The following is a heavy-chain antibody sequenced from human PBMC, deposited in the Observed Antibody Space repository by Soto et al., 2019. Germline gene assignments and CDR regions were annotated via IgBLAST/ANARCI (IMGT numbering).Heavy chain of an antibody. J-gene: IGHJ4*02. Sequence: QVQLVQSGAEMKKPGSSVKVSCQSSGGTFNTHAMNWVRQAPGQGPEWMGDISPMFGVANYAPKFQGRVTITADESTGTSYMQLSSLTSEDTALYFCAREVQVHTPAFVYWGQGTLVTVSS. D-gene: IGHD3-10*01. CDR2: ISPMFGVA. CDR1: GGTFNTHA. CDR3: AREVQVHTPAFVY. V-gene: IGHV1-69*19.